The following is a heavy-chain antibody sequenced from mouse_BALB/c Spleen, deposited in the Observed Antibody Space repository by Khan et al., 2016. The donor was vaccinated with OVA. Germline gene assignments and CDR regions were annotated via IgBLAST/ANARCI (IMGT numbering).Heavy chain of an antibody. CDR2: FNPNNGDS. J-gene: IGHJ3*01. V-gene: IGHV1S81*02. CDR3: TRSAYGSPFAF. Sequence: QVQLQQSGAELVKPGTAVKLSCKASGFAFSSYSMYWVKQRPGQGLEWIGGFNPNNGDSDFNEKFKTKATLTVDKSSSTAYMQLSRLTSGDSAVYYCTRSAYGSPFAFWGQGTLVTVSA. CDR1: GFAFSSYS. D-gene: IGHD1-1*02.